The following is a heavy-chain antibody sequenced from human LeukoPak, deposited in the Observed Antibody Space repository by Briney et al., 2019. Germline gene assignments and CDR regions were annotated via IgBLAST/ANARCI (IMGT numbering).Heavy chain of an antibody. Sequence: PGGSLRLSCAASGFTFSSYSMSWVRQAPGKGLEWVSSISSSSSYIYYADSVKGRFTISRDNAKNSLYLQMNSLRAEDTAVYYCARDLDLGIVVVITAFDIWGQGTMVTVSS. CDR3: ARDLDLGIVVVITAFDI. CDR2: ISSSSSYI. V-gene: IGHV3-21*01. CDR1: GFTFSSYS. J-gene: IGHJ3*02. D-gene: IGHD3-22*01.